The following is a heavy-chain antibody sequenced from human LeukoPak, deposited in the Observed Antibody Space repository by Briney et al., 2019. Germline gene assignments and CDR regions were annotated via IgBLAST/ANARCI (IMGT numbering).Heavy chain of an antibody. D-gene: IGHD6-13*01. J-gene: IGHJ4*02. CDR2: FDPEDGET. Sequence: GASVKVSCKVPGYTLTELSMHWVRQAPGKGLEWMGGFDPEDGETIYAQKFQGRVTMTEDTSTDTAYMELSSLRSEDTAVYYCATDRSIAAAGTFDYWGQGTLVTVSS. V-gene: IGHV1-24*01. CDR1: GYTLTELS. CDR3: ATDRSIAAAGTFDY.